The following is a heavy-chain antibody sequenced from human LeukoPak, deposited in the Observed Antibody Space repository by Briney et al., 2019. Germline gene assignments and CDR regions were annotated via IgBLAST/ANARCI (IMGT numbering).Heavy chain of an antibody. D-gene: IGHD6-13*01. J-gene: IGHJ6*03. Sequence: GGSLRLSGAASGFSFDDYAMHWVRQVPGKGLEWVSGISSNSGSMGYADSVKGRFTISRDNAKNSLYLQMNSLRAEDMGLYYCAKDAYSASPRGYYMDVWGKGTTVTVSS. CDR1: GFSFDDYA. CDR3: AKDAYSASPRGYYMDV. V-gene: IGHV3-9*03. CDR2: ISSNSGSM.